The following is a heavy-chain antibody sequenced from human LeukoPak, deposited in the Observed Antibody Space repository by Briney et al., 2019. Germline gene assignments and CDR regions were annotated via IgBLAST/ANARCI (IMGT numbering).Heavy chain of an antibody. CDR2: IYYSGST. J-gene: IGHJ4*02. CDR3: ARAGRDGYNFRS. V-gene: IGHV4-59*12. CDR1: GGSISSYY. Sequence: SETLSLTCTVSGGSISSYYWSWIRQPPGKGLEWIGYIYYSGSTYYNPSLKSRVTISVDTSKNQFSLKLSSVTAADTAVYYCARAGRDGYNFRSWGQGTLVTVSS. D-gene: IGHD5-24*01.